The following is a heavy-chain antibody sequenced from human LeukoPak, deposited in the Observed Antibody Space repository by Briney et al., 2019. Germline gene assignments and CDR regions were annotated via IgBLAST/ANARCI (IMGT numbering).Heavy chain of an antibody. CDR1: GFTFSNYA. CDR3: ARGETMDV. Sequence: PGGSLRLSCAASGFTFSNYAMSWVRQAPGKGPQWVANINEDGTEKHYVGSVRGRFTISRDNAESSLHLQMNSLRPDDLGVYYCARGETMDVWGKGTMVTVSS. CDR2: INEDGTEK. V-gene: IGHV3-7*01. J-gene: IGHJ6*03. D-gene: IGHD5-24*01.